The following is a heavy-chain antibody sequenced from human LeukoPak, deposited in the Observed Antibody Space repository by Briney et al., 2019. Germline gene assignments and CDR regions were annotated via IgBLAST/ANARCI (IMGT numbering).Heavy chain of an antibody. J-gene: IGHJ4*02. CDR2: TSDTRGSS. V-gene: IGHV3-23*01. CDR1: GFTVSSCA. D-gene: IGHD4-17*01. Sequence: PGGSLRLSCVASGFTVSSCAMNWARHAPGKGRVWVATSDTRGSSYCADTVKGRFTISRDTSKNTLYLQMNSLGAEDTAEYYCAKATVTPLIDYWGQGTLVTVSS. CDR3: AKATVTPLIDY.